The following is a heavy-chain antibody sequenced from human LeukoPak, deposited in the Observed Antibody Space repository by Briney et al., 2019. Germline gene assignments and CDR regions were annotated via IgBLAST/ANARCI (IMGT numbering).Heavy chain of an antibody. V-gene: IGHV1-69*13. J-gene: IGHJ4*02. CDR1: GYTFTNYG. CDR3: ARDGGTYYYDSSGYSFDY. CDR2: IIPIFGTA. Sequence: ASVKVSCKASGYTFTNYGISWVRQAPGQGLEWMGGIIPIFGTANYAQKFQGRVTITADESTSTAYMELSSLRSEDTAVYYCARDGGTYYYDSSGYSFDYWGQGTLVTVSS. D-gene: IGHD3-22*01.